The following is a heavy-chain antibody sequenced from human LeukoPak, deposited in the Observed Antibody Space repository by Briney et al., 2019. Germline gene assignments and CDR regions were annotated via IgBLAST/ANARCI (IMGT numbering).Heavy chain of an antibody. D-gene: IGHD2-15*01. CDR3: ARISQSSGGFYY. CDR1: GGSISNSGGFY. V-gene: IGHV4-31*02. CDR2: ISYRGST. Sequence: SETLSLTCTVSGGSISNSGGFYWSWIRQHPGDGLEWIGFISYRGSTYYNPSLKSRVSMSVDTSRSQFSLRLTSVTNEDTAVYYCARISQSSGGFYYWGQGTLVTVSS. J-gene: IGHJ4*02.